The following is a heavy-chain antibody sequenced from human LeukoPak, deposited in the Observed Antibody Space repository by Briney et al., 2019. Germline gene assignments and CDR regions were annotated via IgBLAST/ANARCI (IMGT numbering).Heavy chain of an antibody. CDR1: GFTFSNYG. Sequence: GGSLRLSCSASGFTFSNYGMHWVRQAPGKGLEYVSAISGNGGSTHYADSVKGRFTISRDNSKNTLYLQMSSLRAEDTAVYHCVKEHCSSTSCFYFDYWGQGTLVTVSS. CDR2: ISGNGGST. CDR3: VKEHCSSTSCFYFDY. J-gene: IGHJ4*02. D-gene: IGHD2-2*01. V-gene: IGHV3-64D*06.